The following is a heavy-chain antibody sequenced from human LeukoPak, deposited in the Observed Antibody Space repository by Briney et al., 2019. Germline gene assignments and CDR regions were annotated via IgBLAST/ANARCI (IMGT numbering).Heavy chain of an antibody. V-gene: IGHV4-59*08. Sequence: SETLSLTCTVSGGSISSYYWSWIRQPPGKGLEWIGYIYYSGSTNYNPSLESRVTISVDTSKNQFSLKLSSVTAADTAVYYCARRYYYYYGMDVWGQGTTVTVSS. J-gene: IGHJ6*02. CDR3: ARRYYYYYGMDV. CDR2: IYYSGST. CDR1: GGSISSYY.